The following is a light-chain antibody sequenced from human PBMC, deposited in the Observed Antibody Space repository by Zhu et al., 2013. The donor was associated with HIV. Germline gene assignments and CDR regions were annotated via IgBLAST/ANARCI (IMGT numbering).Light chain of an antibody. CDR3: QQYYTTPRT. J-gene: IGKJ4*01. CDR2: WAS. CDR1: QGVAIDS. Sequence: DIVLTQSPGTLSLSPGDRATLSCRASQGVAIDSLAWYQQKPGQPPKLLIYWASTRESGVPDRFSGSGSGTHFTLTVTSLQAEDVAVYYCQQYYTTPRTFGGGTKVEIK. V-gene: IGKV4-1*01.